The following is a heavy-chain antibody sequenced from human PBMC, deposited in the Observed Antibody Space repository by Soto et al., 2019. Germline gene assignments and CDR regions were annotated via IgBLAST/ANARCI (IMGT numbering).Heavy chain of an antibody. J-gene: IGHJ4*02. V-gene: IGHV4-31*03. CDR1: GESIDTAGYY. CDR2: IYHSGAT. CDR3: SRGDY. Sequence: SETLSLTCTVSGESIDTAGYYWTWIRQRPGRGLEWLGFIYHSGATYYSSSMKSRLSISIDRSQNQFSLKVTSVTAADTAVYFCSRGDYWGQGTLVTVSS.